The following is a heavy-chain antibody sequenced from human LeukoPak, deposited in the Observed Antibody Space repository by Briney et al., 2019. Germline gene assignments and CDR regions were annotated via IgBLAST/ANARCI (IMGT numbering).Heavy chain of an antibody. CDR1: GFTFSSYG. Sequence: GGSLRLSCAASGFTFSSYGMHWVRQAPGKGLEWVAVIWYDGSNKYYADSVKGRFTISRDNSKNTLYLQMNSLRAEDTAVYYCARALPIWFGEFSGPDYWGQGTLVTVSS. CDR3: ARALPIWFGEFSGPDY. CDR2: IWYDGSNK. J-gene: IGHJ4*02. V-gene: IGHV3-33*01. D-gene: IGHD3-10*01.